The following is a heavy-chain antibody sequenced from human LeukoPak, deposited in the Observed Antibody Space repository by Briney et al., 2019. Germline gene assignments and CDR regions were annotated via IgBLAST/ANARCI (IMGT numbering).Heavy chain of an antibody. J-gene: IGHJ4*02. CDR1: GFTFSSCG. CDR3: AKGSRLSDY. D-gene: IGHD2-2*01. CDR2: ISYDGSNK. Sequence: GGSLRLSCAASGFTFSSCGMHWVRQAPGKGLEWVAVISYDGSNKYYADSVKGRFTISRDNSKNTLYLQMNSLRAEDTAVYYCAKGSRLSDYWGQGTLVTVSS. V-gene: IGHV3-30*18.